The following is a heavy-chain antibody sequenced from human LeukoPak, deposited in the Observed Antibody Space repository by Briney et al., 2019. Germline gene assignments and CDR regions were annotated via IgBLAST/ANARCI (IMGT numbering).Heavy chain of an antibody. CDR1: GGPISSYY. CDR3: ARMIRQQLLYYFDY. D-gene: IGHD6-13*01. V-gene: IGHV4-59*01. J-gene: IGHJ4*02. CDR2: ISNSENT. Sequence: PSETLSLTCTVSGGPISSYYWNWTRQPPGKGLEWIGYISNSENTNYNLSLKSRVTISVDKSKNQFSLKLSSVTAADPAVYYCARMIRQQLLYYFDYWGQGILVTVSS.